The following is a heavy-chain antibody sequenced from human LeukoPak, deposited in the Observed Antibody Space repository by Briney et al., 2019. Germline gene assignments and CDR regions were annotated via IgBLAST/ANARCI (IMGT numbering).Heavy chain of an antibody. Sequence: GASVKVSCKASGYTFTSYGISWVRQAPGQGLEWMGWISAYNGNTNYAQKLQGRVTMTTDTFTSTAYMELRSLRSDDTAVYYCARAPTIFGVVIRYNWFDPWGQGTLVTVSA. CDR1: GYTFTSYG. CDR2: ISAYNGNT. D-gene: IGHD3-3*01. V-gene: IGHV1-18*01. J-gene: IGHJ5*02. CDR3: ARAPTIFGVVIRYNWFDP.